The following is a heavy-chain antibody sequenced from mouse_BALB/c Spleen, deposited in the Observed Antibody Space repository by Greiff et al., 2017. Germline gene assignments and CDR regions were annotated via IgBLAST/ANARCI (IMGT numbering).Heavy chain of an antibody. D-gene: IGHD2-4*01. Sequence: QVQLQQSGAELVRPGSSVKISCKASGYAFSSYWMNWVKQRPGQGLEWIGQIYPGDGDTNYNGKFKGKATLTADKSSSTAYMQLSSLTSEDSAVYFCARPYDYDGAYWGQGTLVTVSA. CDR1: GYAFSSYW. J-gene: IGHJ3*01. CDR2: IYPGDGDT. CDR3: ARPYDYDGAY. V-gene: IGHV1-80*01.